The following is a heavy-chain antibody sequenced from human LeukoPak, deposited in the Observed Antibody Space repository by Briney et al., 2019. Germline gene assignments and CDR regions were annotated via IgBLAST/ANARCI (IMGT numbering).Heavy chain of an antibody. D-gene: IGHD3-22*01. CDR3: ARDIAGNYYDSSGYGSLQH. J-gene: IGHJ1*01. V-gene: IGHV1-46*01. CDR1: GYTFTSCY. CDR2: INPSGGST. Sequence: ASVKVSCKASGYTFTSCYMHWVRQAPGQGLEWMGIINPSGGSTSYAQKFQGRVTMTRDTSTSTVYMELSSLRSEDTAVYYCARDIAGNYYDSSGYGSLQHWGQGTLVTVSS.